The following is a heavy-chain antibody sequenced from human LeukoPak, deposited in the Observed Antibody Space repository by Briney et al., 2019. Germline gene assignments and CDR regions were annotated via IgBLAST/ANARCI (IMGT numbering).Heavy chain of an antibody. Sequence: PGGSLRLSCTASGFSLHNYWMTWVRQGPGKGLEWVANIEGDARLQYYGDPVKGRFTISRDNAKNSLYLQMDSLRAEDTATYYCARVIVAVVGQSDHYDSWGPGTVVTVSS. V-gene: IGHV3-7*03. J-gene: IGHJ4*02. D-gene: IGHD6-19*01. CDR1: GFSLHNYW. CDR3: ARVIVAVVGQSDHYDS. CDR2: IEGDARLQ.